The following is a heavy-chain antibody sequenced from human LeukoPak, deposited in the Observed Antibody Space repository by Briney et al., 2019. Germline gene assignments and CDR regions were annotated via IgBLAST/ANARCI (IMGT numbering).Heavy chain of an antibody. D-gene: IGHD6-13*01. CDR2: INRDGSEK. CDR1: GFTFSSYW. V-gene: IGHV3-7*01. Sequence: GGSLRLSCVASGFTFSSYWMSWVRQAPGKGLEWVANINRDGSEKYYVDSVKGRFTISRDNAKNSLYLQMNSLRAEDTAVYYCARGRGSSWYYFDYWGQGTLVTVSS. CDR3: ARGRGSSWYYFDY. J-gene: IGHJ4*02.